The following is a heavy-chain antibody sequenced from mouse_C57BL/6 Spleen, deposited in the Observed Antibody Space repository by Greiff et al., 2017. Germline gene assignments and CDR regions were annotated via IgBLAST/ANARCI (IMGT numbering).Heavy chain of an antibody. J-gene: IGHJ4*01. CDR1: GFSLTSYG. CDR3: PKRPLH. Sequence: VKLMESGPGLVAPSQCLSITCTVSGFSLTSYGVAWVRQRPGQGLEWMGVICGGGGTNYNSARMSTLSISKDNSKSQVFLKINSLQTDDTAMNYCPKRPLHWGQGTSVTVSS. CDR2: ICGGGGT. V-gene: IGHV2-9*01.